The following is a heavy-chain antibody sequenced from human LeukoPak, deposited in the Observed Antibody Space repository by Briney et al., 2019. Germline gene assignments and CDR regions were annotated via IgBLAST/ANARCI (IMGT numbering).Heavy chain of an antibody. CDR3: AREHYGDYFDY. V-gene: IGHV1-46*01. J-gene: IGHJ4*02. D-gene: IGHD4-17*01. Sequence: GASVKASCKASGYTFTSYYMHWVRQAPGQGLEWMGIINPSGGSTSYAQKFQGRVTMTRDTSTSTVYMELSSLRSEDTAVYYCAREHYGDYFDYWGQGTLVTVSS. CDR1: GYTFTSYY. CDR2: INPSGGST.